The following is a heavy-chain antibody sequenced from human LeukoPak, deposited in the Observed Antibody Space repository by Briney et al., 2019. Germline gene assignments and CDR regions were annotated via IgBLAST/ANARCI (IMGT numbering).Heavy chain of an antibody. J-gene: IGHJ4*02. D-gene: IGHD3-9*01. CDR1: GFTFDDYA. CDR3: AKGFHTYYDILTGYSPGPFDY. CDR2: ISWNSGSI. V-gene: IGHV3-9*01. Sequence: GRSLRLSCAASGFTFDDYAMHWVRQAPGKGLEWVSGISWNSGSIGYADSVKGRFTISRDNAKNSLYLQMNSLGAEDTALYYCAKGFHTYYDILTGYSPGPFDYWGQGTLVTVSS.